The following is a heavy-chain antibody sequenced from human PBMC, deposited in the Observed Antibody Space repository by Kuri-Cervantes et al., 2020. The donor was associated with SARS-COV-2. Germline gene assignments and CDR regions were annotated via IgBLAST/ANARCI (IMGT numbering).Heavy chain of an antibody. D-gene: IGHD6-25*01. CDR1: GFSLTNPKMG. V-gene: IGHV2-26*01. CDR2: IFSNGDK. Sequence: SGPTLVKPTETLTLTCAVSGFSLTNPKMGVTWIRRPPGKALDWLALIFSNGDKSYNRSLRRGLTISRDTSKSQVFLTMTNVDPVDTATYYCARISAAHNDYWGQGTLVTVSS. CDR3: ARISAAHNDY. J-gene: IGHJ4*02.